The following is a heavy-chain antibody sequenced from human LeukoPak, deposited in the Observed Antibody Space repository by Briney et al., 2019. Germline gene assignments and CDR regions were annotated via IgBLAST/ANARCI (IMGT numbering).Heavy chain of an antibody. CDR2: IGISSGNT. V-gene: IGHV3-48*01. CDR1: GFNFIDYS. CDR3: ARDHRCDFDN. J-gene: IGHJ4*01. Sequence: GGSLRLSCAASGFNFIDYSMNWVRRAPGQGLEWISYIGISSGNTKYADSVKGRFTISRDKARNSLYLQMNSLRVEDTAMYYCARDHRCDFDNWGHGTLVTVSS. D-gene: IGHD2-15*01.